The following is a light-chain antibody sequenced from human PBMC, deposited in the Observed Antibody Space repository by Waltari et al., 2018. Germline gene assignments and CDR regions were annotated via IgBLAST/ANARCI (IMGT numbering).Light chain of an antibody. CDR3: QQYYSTPPT. V-gene: IGKV4-1*01. CDR1: QSVLYSSNNKNY. CDR2: WAA. Sequence: DIVMTQSPDSLAVSLGERATINCKSSQSVLYSSNNKNYLAWYQQKPGLPPKLLISWAATRESGVPDRFSGSGSGTDFTLTISSLQAEDVAVYYCQQYYSTPPTFGQGTKLEIK. J-gene: IGKJ2*01.